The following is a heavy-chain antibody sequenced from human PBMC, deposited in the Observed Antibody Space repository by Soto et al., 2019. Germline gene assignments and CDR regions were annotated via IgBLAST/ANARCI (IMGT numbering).Heavy chain of an antibody. CDR1: GGSISSYY. J-gene: IGHJ4*02. D-gene: IGHD5-12*01. CDR3: ARAYGGYADY. Sequence: SETLSLTCTVSGGSISSYYWSWIRQPPGKGLEWIGYIYYSGSTNYNPSLKSRVTISVDTSKNQFSLKLSSVTAADTAVYYCARAYGGYADYWDQGALVTVSS. V-gene: IGHV4-59*01. CDR2: IYYSGST.